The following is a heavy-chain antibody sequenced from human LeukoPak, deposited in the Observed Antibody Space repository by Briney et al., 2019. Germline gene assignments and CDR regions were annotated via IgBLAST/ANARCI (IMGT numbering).Heavy chain of an antibody. CDR1: GFTVSSNY. V-gene: IGHV3-23*01. D-gene: IGHD5-18*01. CDR3: AKEIKLYSYGSGGAFDI. J-gene: IGHJ3*02. Sequence: GGSLRLSCAASGFTVSSNYMSWVRQAPGKGLEWVSAISGSGGSTYYADSVKGRFTISRDNSKNTLYLQMNSLRAEDTAVYYCAKEIKLYSYGSGGAFDIWGQGTMVTVSS. CDR2: ISGSGGST.